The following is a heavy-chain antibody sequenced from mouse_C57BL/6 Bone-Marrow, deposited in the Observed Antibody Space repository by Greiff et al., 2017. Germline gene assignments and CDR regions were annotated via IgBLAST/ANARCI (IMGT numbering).Heavy chain of an antibody. CDR1: GYTFTSYW. J-gene: IGHJ3*01. Sequence: QVQLQQPGTELVKPGASVKLSCKASGYTFTSYWMHWVKQRPGQGLEWIGNINPSNGGTNYNEKFKSKATLTVDKSSSTAYMQLSSLTSEDSAVYDCAREELIRRAWFADWGQGTLVTVSA. V-gene: IGHV1-53*01. D-gene: IGHD2-12*01. CDR2: INPSNGGT. CDR3: AREELIRRAWFAD.